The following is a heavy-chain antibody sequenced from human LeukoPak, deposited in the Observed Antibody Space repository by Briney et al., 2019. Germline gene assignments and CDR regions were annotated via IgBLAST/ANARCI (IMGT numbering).Heavy chain of an antibody. D-gene: IGHD1-1*01. CDR3: AKGQLVANWNDRRQGAFDI. J-gene: IGHJ3*02. CDR1: GLTFSSYA. CDR2: ISGSGGST. Sequence: GASLRLSCAASGLTFSSYAMSWVRQAPGKGLEWVSAISGSGGSTYYADSVKGRFTISRDNSKNTLYLQMNSLRAEDTAVYYCAKGQLVANWNDRRQGAFDIWGQGTMVTVSS. V-gene: IGHV3-23*01.